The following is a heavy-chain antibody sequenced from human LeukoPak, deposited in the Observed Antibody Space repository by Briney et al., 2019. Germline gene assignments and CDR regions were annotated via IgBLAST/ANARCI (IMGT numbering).Heavy chain of an antibody. CDR1: GGTFSSYA. V-gene: IGHV1-69*04. Sequence: EASVKVSCKASGGTFSSYATSWVRQAPGQGLEWMGRIIPILGIANYAQKFQGRVTITADKSTSTAYMELSSLRSEDTAVYYCATSIVVVTAIRDYFDYWGQGTLVTVSS. CDR2: IIPILGIA. D-gene: IGHD2-21*02. J-gene: IGHJ4*02. CDR3: ATSIVVVTAIRDYFDY.